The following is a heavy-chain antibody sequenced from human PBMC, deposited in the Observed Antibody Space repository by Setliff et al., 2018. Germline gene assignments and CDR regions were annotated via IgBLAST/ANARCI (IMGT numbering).Heavy chain of an antibody. Sequence: SETLSLTCTVSGGSISSGTYYWNWVRQHPGKGLEWIGNIYNSGNTHYNPSLKSRVTISVDTSKNQLSLKLSSVTAADTAIYYCARDASASDGRNAFDIWGQGTMVTVSS. CDR3: ARDASASDGRNAFDI. CDR2: IYNSGNT. V-gene: IGHV4-31*03. D-gene: IGHD1-26*01. CDR1: GGSISSGTYY. J-gene: IGHJ3*02.